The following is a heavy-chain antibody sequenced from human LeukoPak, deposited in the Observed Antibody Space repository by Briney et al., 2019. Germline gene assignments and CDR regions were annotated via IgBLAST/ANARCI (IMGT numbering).Heavy chain of an antibody. Sequence: ASVKVSCKASGYTFTSYAMHWVRQAPGQRLEWMGWINAGNGNTKYSQKFQGRVTITRDTSASTAFMELSSLRSEDAAVYYCARDSGSGNNDYWGQGTLVTVSS. J-gene: IGHJ4*02. V-gene: IGHV1-3*01. CDR2: INAGNGNT. CDR3: ARDSGSGNNDY. D-gene: IGHD1-26*01. CDR1: GYTFTSYA.